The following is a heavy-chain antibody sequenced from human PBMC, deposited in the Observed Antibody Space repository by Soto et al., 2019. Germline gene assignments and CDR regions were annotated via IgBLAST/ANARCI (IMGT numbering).Heavy chain of an antibody. CDR2: IYYSGST. D-gene: IGHD1-7*01. CDR1: GGSISSSSYY. V-gene: IGHV4-39*01. CDR3: ASRRKLRPGYYYGMDV. J-gene: IGHJ6*02. Sequence: SETLSLTCTVSGGSISSSSYYWGWIRQPPGKGLEWIGSIYYSGSTYYNPSLKSRVTISVDTSKNQFSLKLSSVTAADTAVYYCASRRKLRPGYYYGMDVWGQGTTVTVSS.